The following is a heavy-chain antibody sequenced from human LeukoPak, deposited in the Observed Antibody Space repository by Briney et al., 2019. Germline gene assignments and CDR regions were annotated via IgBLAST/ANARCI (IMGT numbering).Heavy chain of an antibody. V-gene: IGHV3-21*01. CDR3: ARLLGEASGWYFGY. J-gene: IGHJ4*02. D-gene: IGHD6-19*01. Sequence: GGSLRLSCAASRFPFSTYTMNWVRQAPGKGLEWGSSISGDSSYTYYADSLSGRFTISRDNAKNSLYLQMDSLRADDTAVYYCARLLGEASGWYFGYWGQGTLVTVSS. CDR2: ISGDSSYT. CDR1: RFPFSTYT.